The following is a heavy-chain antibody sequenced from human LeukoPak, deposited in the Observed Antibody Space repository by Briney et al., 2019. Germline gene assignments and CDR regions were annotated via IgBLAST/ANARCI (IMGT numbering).Heavy chain of an antibody. V-gene: IGHV3-23*01. CDR1: GFTFSSYA. D-gene: IGHD3-22*01. Sequence: PGGSPRLSCAASGFTFSSYAMSWVRQAPGKGLEWVSAISGSGGSTYYADSVKGRFTISRDNSKNTLYLQMNSLRAEDTAVYYCAKSDYDSSGFKLPLDYWGQGTLVTVSS. J-gene: IGHJ4*02. CDR3: AKSDYDSSGFKLPLDY. CDR2: ISGSGGST.